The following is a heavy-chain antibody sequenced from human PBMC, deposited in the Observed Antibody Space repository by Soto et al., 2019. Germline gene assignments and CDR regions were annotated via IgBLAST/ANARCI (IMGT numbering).Heavy chain of an antibody. CDR2: ISYDGSNK. D-gene: IGHD3-3*01. Sequence: GGSLRLSCAASGFTFSSYGMHWVRQAPGKGLEWVAVISYDGSNKYYADSVKGRFTISRDNSKNTMYLQMNSLRAEDTVVYYCAKKNFLPDHWGQGTLLTVSS. CDR3: AKKNFLPDH. CDR1: GFTFSSYG. V-gene: IGHV3-30*18. J-gene: IGHJ4*02.